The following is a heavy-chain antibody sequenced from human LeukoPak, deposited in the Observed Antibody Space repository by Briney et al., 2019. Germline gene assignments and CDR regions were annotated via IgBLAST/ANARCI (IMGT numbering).Heavy chain of an antibody. Sequence: SETLSLTCTVSGGSISSSSYYWGWIRQPPGKGLEWIGSIYYSGSTYYNPSLKSRVTISVDTSKNQFSLKLSSVTAADTAVYYCAREVNAGIAVAGTEGAFDIWGQGTMVTVSS. CDR2: IYYSGST. V-gene: IGHV4-39*07. CDR1: GGSISSSSYY. CDR3: AREVNAGIAVAGTEGAFDI. D-gene: IGHD6-19*01. J-gene: IGHJ3*02.